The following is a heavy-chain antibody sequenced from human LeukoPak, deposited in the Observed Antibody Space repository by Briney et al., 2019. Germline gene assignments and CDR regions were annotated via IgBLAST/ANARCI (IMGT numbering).Heavy chain of an antibody. CDR3: ARRGDI. Sequence: SETLSLTCTVSGASISSGNSYWNWIRQPAGKGLEWIGRIYSSGSTNYNPSLKSRVSISADFSKNQFSLNLTSVTAADTAVYYCARRGDIWGQGTMVTVSS. J-gene: IGHJ3*02. CDR1: GASISSGNSY. V-gene: IGHV4-61*02. D-gene: IGHD3-10*01. CDR2: IYSSGST.